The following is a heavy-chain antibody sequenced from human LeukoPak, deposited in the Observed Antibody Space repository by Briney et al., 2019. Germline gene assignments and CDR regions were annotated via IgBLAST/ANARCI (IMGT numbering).Heavy chain of an antibody. Sequence: PGGSLRLSCAASGFTFDDYAMDWVRHAPGKGLEWVSGISWNSGSIIYADSVKGRFTISRDNAKYSLYLQMNSLRSEDTALYYCAKDIRGYYDFWSGYYLIPGGIDVWGQGPTVTVSS. CDR3: AKDIRGYYDFWSGYYLIPGGIDV. D-gene: IGHD3-3*01. CDR2: ISWNSGSI. J-gene: IGHJ6*02. V-gene: IGHV3-9*01. CDR1: GFTFDDYA.